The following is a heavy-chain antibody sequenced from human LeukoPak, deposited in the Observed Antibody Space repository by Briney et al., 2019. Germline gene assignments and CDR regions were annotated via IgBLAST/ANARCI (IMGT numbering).Heavy chain of an antibody. J-gene: IGHJ3*02. D-gene: IGHD4-23*01. Sequence: SETLSLTCTVSGGSISSGRYYWSWIRQPAGKGLEWIGRIYTSGSTNYNPSLKSRVTISVDTSTNQFSLRLSSVTAADTAVYYCAREGYGGNFAWDAFDIWGQGTMVTVSS. CDR2: IYTSGST. CDR1: GGSISSGRYY. V-gene: IGHV4-61*02. CDR3: AREGYGGNFAWDAFDI.